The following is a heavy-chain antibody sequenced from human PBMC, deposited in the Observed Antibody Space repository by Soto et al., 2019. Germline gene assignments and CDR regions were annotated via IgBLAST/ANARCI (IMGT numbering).Heavy chain of an antibody. V-gene: IGHV3-7*05. CDR2: INRDGTEK. Sequence: EVQLVESGGGLVKPGGSLRLSCAASGFTFNAYWMTWVRQAPGKGLEWVANINRDGTEKNYVDSVKGRFTVSRDNAKNSLHLQMYSLRAEDTAVYYCVIDRTEYCSYGSSDYDVFDIWGQGTKVTVSS. CDR3: VIDRTEYCSYGSSDYDVFDI. D-gene: IGHD6-6*01. CDR1: GFTFNAYW. J-gene: IGHJ3*02.